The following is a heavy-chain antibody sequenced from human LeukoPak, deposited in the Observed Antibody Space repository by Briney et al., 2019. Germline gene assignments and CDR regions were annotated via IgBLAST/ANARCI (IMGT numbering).Heavy chain of an antibody. J-gene: IGHJ5*02. D-gene: IGHD6-13*01. CDR2: ISGSGGST. V-gene: IGHV3-23*01. CDR1: GFTFSSYA. Sequence: WGSLRLSCAASGFTFSSYAMSWVRQAPGKGLEWVSAISGSGGSTYYADSVKGRFTISRDNAKNSLYLQMNSLRAEDTAVYYCASPYSSSPGDWFDPWGQGTLVTVSS. CDR3: ASPYSSSPGDWFDP.